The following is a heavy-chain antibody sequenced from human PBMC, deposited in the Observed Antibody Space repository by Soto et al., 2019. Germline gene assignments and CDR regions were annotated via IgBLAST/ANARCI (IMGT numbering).Heavy chain of an antibody. CDR1: GFTFSSYA. D-gene: IGHD3-10*01. Sequence: PGGSLRLSCAASGFTFSSYAMSWVRQAPGKGLEWVSAISGSGGSTYYADSVKGRFTISRDNSKNTLYLQMNSLRAEDTAVYYSAKVVVRGVGAFDIWGQGTMVTVSS. CDR2: ISGSGGST. V-gene: IGHV3-23*01. J-gene: IGHJ3*02. CDR3: AKVVVRGVGAFDI.